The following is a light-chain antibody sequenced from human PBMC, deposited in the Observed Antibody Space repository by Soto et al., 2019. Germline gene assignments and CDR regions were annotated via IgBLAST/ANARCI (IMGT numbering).Light chain of an antibody. J-gene: IGLJ2*01. CDR1: SSDVGGYNY. CDR3: SSYKSRSTVV. V-gene: IGLV2-14*01. Sequence: QSVLTQPASVSGSPGQSITISCTGTSSDVGGYNYVSWYQQHPGKAPKLMIYEVSNRPSGVSNRFSGSKSGNTASLTISGLQDEEEADYYCSSYKSRSTVVFGGGTKVTVL. CDR2: EVS.